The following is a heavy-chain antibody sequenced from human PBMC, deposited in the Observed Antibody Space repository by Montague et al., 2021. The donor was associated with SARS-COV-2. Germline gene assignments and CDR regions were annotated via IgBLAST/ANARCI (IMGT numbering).Heavy chain of an antibody. CDR1: GFTFSRNS. V-gene: IGHV3-21*01. D-gene: IGHD3-16*01. J-gene: IGHJ4*02. Sequence: LSLSLATSGFTFSRNSMNWVRQAPGKGLEWVSTISSDTLHTFYAESVKGRFTISRDNAKNELYLQMNSLRAEDMAVYYCARGGEIDVWAPFGHWGQGTLVTVSS. CDR2: ISSDTLHT. CDR3: ARGGEIDVWAPFGH.